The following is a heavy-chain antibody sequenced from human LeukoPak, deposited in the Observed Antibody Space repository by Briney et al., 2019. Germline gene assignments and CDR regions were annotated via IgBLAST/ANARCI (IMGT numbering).Heavy chain of an antibody. CDR3: ARDIDKYYYGSGSYRPYYFDY. V-gene: IGHV3-7*01. D-gene: IGHD3-10*01. CDR1: GFTFSSYW. Sequence: PGGSLRPSCAASGFTFSSYWMSWVRQAPGKGLEWVANIKQDGSEKYYVDSLKGRFTISRDNAKNSLYLQMNGLRAEDTAVYYCARDIDKYYYGSGSYRPYYFDYWGQGTLVTVSS. CDR2: IKQDGSEK. J-gene: IGHJ4*02.